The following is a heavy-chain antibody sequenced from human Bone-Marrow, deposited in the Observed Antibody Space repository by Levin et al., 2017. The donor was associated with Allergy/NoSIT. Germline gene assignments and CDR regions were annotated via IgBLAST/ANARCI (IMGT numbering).Heavy chain of an antibody. CDR3: ATYHYDGRANVWFDP. CDR2: INHNGGT. Sequence: SETLSLTCAVYGGSFTFYYWSWVRQPPGRGLEWIGEINHNGGTNYNPSLKSRVTISVDTSKKQFSLNLISVTAADTAMYYCATYHYDGRANVWFDPWGQGTLVTVSP. CDR1: GGSFTFYY. D-gene: IGHD3-22*01. V-gene: IGHV4-34*01. J-gene: IGHJ5*02.